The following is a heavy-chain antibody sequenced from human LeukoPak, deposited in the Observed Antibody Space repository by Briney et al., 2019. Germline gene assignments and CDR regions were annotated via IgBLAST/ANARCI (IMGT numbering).Heavy chain of an antibody. Sequence: SETLSLTCTVSGGSISNYYWSWIRQPPGKGLEWIGYIYYSGSTNYNPSLKSRVTISVDTSKKQFSLKLSSVTAADTAVYYCARSMTMVRGVNDYWGQGTLVTVSS. CDR2: IYYSGST. D-gene: IGHD3-10*01. CDR1: GGSISNYY. V-gene: IGHV4-59*01. CDR3: ARSMTMVRGVNDY. J-gene: IGHJ4*02.